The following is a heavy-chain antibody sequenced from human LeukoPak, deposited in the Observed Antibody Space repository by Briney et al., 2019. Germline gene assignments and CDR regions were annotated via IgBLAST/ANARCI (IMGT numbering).Heavy chain of an antibody. D-gene: IGHD2-2*01. V-gene: IGHV3-74*01. CDR1: GFTFSSYW. Sequence: GGSLRLSCAASGFTFSSYWMHWVRQAPGKGLVWVSRINSDGSSTGYADSVKGRFTISRDNAKNSLYLQMNSLRAEDTAVYYCARVGYCSSTSCYFLDVWDKGTTVTVSS. CDR3: ARVGYCSSTSCYFLDV. J-gene: IGHJ6*04. CDR2: INSDGSST.